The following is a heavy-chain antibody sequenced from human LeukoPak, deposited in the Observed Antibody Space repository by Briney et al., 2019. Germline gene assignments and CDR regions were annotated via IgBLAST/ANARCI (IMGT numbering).Heavy chain of an antibody. CDR1: GFTISSYA. CDR2: ISDSGGTT. V-gene: IGHV3-23*01. D-gene: IGHD6-19*01. J-gene: IGHJ4*02. CDR3: AKGYSSGWSPFDY. Sequence: PGGSLRLSCAASGFTISSYAMSWVRQAPGKGLEWVSGISDSGGTTYYADSVKGRFTVSGDNSKNTLYLQMNSLRAEDTAVYFCAKGYSSGWSPFDYWGQGTLVTVSS.